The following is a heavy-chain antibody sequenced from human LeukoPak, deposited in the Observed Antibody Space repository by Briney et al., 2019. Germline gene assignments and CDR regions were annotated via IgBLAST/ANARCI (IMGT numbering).Heavy chain of an antibody. CDR1: GSTFSSYD. CDR3: ARSVTYYYGSGSYWYFDL. D-gene: IGHD3-10*01. V-gene: IGHV3-13*05. CDR2: IGTAGDP. J-gene: IGHJ2*01. Sequence: GGSLRLSCAASGSTFSSYDMHWVRQATGKGLEWVSAIGTAGDPYYPGSVKGRFTISRENAKNSLYLQMNSLRAGDTAVYYCARSVTYYYGSGSYWYFDLWGRGTLVTVSS.